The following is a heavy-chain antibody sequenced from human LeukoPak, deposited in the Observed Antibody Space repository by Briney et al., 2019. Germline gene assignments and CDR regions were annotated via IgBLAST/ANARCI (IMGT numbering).Heavy chain of an antibody. D-gene: IGHD3-10*01. CDR1: GGSISSHY. CDR3: ASVPGYYGSGSYYKGAFDY. J-gene: IGHJ4*02. V-gene: IGHV4-59*11. Sequence: SETLSLTCTVSGGSISSHYWSWIRQPPGKGLEWIGYIYYSGSTNYNPSLKSRVTISVDTSMNQFSLKLSSVTAADTAVYYCASVPGYYGSGSYYKGAFDYWGQGTLVTVSS. CDR2: IYYSGST.